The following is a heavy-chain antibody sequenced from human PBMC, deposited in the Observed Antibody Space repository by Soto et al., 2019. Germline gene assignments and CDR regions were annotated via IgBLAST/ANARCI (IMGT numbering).Heavy chain of an antibody. D-gene: IGHD1-7*01. Sequence: GGSLRLSCAASGFTFSSYAMSWVRQAPGKGLEWVSAISGSGGGTYYADSVKGRFTISRDNSKNTLYLQINSLRAEDAAVYYCAKDRLELLYYYYGMDVWGQGTTVTVSS. V-gene: IGHV3-23*01. CDR3: AKDRLELLYYYYGMDV. J-gene: IGHJ6*02. CDR1: GFTFSSYA. CDR2: ISGSGGGT.